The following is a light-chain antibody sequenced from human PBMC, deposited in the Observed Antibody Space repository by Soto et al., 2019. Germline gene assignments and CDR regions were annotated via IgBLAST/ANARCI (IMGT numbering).Light chain of an antibody. CDR3: QKYDNAPLT. V-gene: IGKV1-27*01. J-gene: IGKJ5*01. CDR2: AAA. CDR1: EDISSY. Sequence: DIQMTQSPSSLSASVGDRVTITCRASEDISSYLAWYQQKPGKVPSLLIYAAATLQSGVPSRFSGDGSGTDFTLTISSLQPEDVATYYCQKYDNAPLTFGKGTRLEIK.